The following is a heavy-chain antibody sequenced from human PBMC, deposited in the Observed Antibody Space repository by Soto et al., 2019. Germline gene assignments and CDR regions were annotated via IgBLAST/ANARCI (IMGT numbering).Heavy chain of an antibody. D-gene: IGHD3-16*01. CDR2: IQHTGNT. CDR1: GASIRSYH. Sequence: SETLSLTCAVSGASIRSYHWSFLRQPAGKGLEWIGRIQHTGNTNYNPSLKSRVTMSADTSKNQISLKITSVTAADTAVYFCAKDVSSRRWFDPWGQGVRVTVSS. CDR3: AKDVSSRRWFDP. J-gene: IGHJ5*02. V-gene: IGHV4-4*07.